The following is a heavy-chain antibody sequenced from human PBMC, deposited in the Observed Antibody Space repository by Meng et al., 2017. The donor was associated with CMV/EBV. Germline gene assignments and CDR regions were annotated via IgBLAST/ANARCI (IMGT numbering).Heavy chain of an antibody. J-gene: IGHJ4*02. V-gene: IGHV4-34*01. CDR1: GGSLSGYY. Sequence: SETLSLTCAVYGGSLSGYYWSWIRQPPGEGLEWIGEINQSGNTNYNTSLKSRVTIPVDPSKIQFSLKLSSVTVAGTAVYYCAKEVGFFRYWGQGTLVTVSS. D-gene: IGHD3-3*02. CDR2: INQSGNT. CDR3: AKEVGFFRY.